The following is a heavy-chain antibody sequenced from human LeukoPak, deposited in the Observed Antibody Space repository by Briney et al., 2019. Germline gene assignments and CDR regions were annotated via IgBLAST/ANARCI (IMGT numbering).Heavy chain of an antibody. J-gene: IGHJ4*02. Sequence: PGGSLRLSCAASGFTFSSYSMNWIRQAPGKGLEWLGFIRSKTHSGATEYAASVRGRFTISRDDSKSIAYLQMDSLKTEDTAMYYCTRGYSYGFHWGQGTLVTVSS. CDR2: IRSKTHSGAT. D-gene: IGHD5-18*01. V-gene: IGHV3-49*03. CDR1: GFTFSSYS. CDR3: TRGYSYGFH.